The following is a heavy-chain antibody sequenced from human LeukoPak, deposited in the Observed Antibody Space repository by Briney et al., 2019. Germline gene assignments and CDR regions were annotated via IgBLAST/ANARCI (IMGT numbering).Heavy chain of an antibody. J-gene: IGHJ3*02. V-gene: IGHV4-34*01. CDR2: INHSGST. Sequence: SETLSLTCAVYGGSFSGYYWSWIRQPPGKGLEWIGEINHSGSTNYNPSLKSRVTISVDTSKNQFSPKLSSVTAADTAVYYCASPIVGATHDAFDIWGQGTMVTVSS. D-gene: IGHD1-26*01. CDR3: ASPIVGATHDAFDI. CDR1: GGSFSGYY.